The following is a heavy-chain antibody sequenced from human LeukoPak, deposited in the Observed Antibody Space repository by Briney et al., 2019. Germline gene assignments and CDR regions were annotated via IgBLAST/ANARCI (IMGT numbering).Heavy chain of an antibody. Sequence: ASVKVSCKASGYTFTSYYMHWVRQAPGQGLEWMGIINPSGGSTSYAQKFQGRVTMTRDMSTSTVYMGLSSLRSEDTAVYYCARGSSGWYSDYWGQGTLVTVSS. CDR1: GYTFTSYY. D-gene: IGHD6-19*01. J-gene: IGHJ4*02. CDR2: INPSGGST. V-gene: IGHV1-46*01. CDR3: ARGSSGWYSDY.